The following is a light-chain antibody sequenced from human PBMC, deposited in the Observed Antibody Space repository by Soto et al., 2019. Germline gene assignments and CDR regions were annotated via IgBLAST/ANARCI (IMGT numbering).Light chain of an antibody. CDR3: QSYDSSLTVGV. V-gene: IGLV1-40*01. J-gene: IGLJ2*01. CDR1: GSNIGAGFD. CDR2: GNS. Sequence: QSVLTQPPSVSGAPGQRVTISCTGSGSNIGAGFDVHWYQQLPRTSPKLLVYGNSNRPSGVPDRFSGSKSGTSASLAITGLQAEDEADYYCQSYDSSLTVGVFGGGTKLTVL.